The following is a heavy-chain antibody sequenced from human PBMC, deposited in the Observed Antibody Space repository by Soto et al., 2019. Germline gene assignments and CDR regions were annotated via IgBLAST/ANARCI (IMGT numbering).Heavy chain of an antibody. CDR3: ARHDPNIMTTIRGKFDY. V-gene: IGHV5-51*01. D-gene: IGHD3-16*01. J-gene: IGHJ4*02. Sequence: EVQLVQSGAEVKKSGESLKISCKGSGYSFHRYWIGWVRQMPGKGLEWMGIIYPGDSDTRYSPSLQGQVTISADKSISTAYLQWSNLKASDTAIYYCARHDPNIMTTIRGKFDYWGQGTLVTVSS. CDR2: IYPGDSDT. CDR1: GYSFHRYW.